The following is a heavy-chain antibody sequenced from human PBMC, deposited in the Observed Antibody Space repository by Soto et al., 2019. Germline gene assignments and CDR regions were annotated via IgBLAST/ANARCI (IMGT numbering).Heavy chain of an antibody. CDR1: GFTFNSYW. V-gene: IGHV3-7*01. J-gene: IGHJ4*02. CDR3: ARRGDDFDS. CDR2: IKEDGSET. Sequence: EVQLVESGGGLVQPEGSLRLSCTASGFTFNSYWMSWVRQAPGKGLEWVANIKEDGSETYYVDSVKGRFTISRDNAKNSLYLQMHSLRAEDTAVYYCARRGDDFDSWGQGTLVTVSS. D-gene: IGHD4-17*01.